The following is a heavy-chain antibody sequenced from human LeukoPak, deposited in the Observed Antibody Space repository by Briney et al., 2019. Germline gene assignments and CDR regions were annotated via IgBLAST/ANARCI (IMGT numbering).Heavy chain of an antibody. CDR1: EFRFGSYA. CDR2: IHQDGVDK. CDR3: ARDSTGWQANAYDV. Sequence: GGSLRLSCAASEFRFGSYAMSWVRQAPRKGPEWVANIHQDGVDKDYVDSVAGRFTISRDNAKSSVYLEMNSLRVEDTAVYYCARDSTGWQANAYDVWGRGTMVTVSS. D-gene: IGHD2-8*02. J-gene: IGHJ3*01. V-gene: IGHV3-7*01.